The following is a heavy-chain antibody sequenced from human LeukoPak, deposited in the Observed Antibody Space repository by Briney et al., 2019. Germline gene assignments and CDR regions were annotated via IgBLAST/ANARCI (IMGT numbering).Heavy chain of an antibody. CDR3: ARVSRGYTYGSYSYYYYMDV. CDR2: IYYSGST. D-gene: IGHD5-18*01. V-gene: IGHV4-39*07. CDR1: GGPIRSTSYY. Sequence: SETLSLTCTVSGGPIRSTSYYWGWIRQPPGKGLEWIGSIYYSGSTYYNPSLKSRVTISVDTSNNQFSLKLSSVTAADTAVYYCARVSRGYTYGSYSYYYYMDVWGKGTTVTVSS. J-gene: IGHJ6*03.